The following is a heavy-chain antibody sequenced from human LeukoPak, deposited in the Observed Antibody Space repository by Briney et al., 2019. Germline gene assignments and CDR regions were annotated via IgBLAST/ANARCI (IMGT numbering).Heavy chain of an antibody. CDR3: ARDRGSRGYYYYGMDV. Sequence: PSETLSLTCTVSGGSITSYYWSWIRQPPGKGLEWIGYIYYSGSTNYNPSLKSRVTISVDTSKNQFSLKLSSVTAADTAVYYCARDRGSRGYYYYGMDVWGQVTTVTVSS. J-gene: IGHJ6*02. CDR2: IYYSGST. CDR1: GGSITSYY. D-gene: IGHD2-15*01. V-gene: IGHV4-59*01.